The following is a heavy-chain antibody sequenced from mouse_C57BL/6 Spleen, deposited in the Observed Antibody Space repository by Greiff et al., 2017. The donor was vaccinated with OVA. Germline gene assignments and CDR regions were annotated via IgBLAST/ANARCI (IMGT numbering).Heavy chain of an antibody. CDR3: ARSYYYGSSPYYAMDY. CDR2: IYPRSGNT. Sequence: QVQLKESGAELARPGASVKLSCKASCYTFTSYGISWVKQRTGQGLEWIGEIYPRSGNTYYNEKFKGKATLTADKSSSTAYMELRSLTSEDSAVYFCARSYYYGSSPYYAMDYWGQGTSVTVSS. V-gene: IGHV1-81*01. J-gene: IGHJ4*01. D-gene: IGHD1-1*01. CDR1: CYTFTSYG.